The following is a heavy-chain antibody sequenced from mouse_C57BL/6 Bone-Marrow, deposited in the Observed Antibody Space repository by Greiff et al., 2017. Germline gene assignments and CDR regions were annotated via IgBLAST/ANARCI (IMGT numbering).Heavy chain of an antibody. J-gene: IGHJ3*01. Sequence: QVQLQQPGAELVRPGSSVKLSCKASGYTFTSYWMHWVKQRPIQGLEWIGNIDPSDSETNYNQKFKDKATLTVDKSSSTAYMQLSSLTSEDSAVYYCARSGDYEAWFAYWGQGTLVTVSA. V-gene: IGHV1-52*01. D-gene: IGHD2-4*01. CDR2: IDPSDSET. CDR3: ARSGDYEAWFAY. CDR1: GYTFTSYW.